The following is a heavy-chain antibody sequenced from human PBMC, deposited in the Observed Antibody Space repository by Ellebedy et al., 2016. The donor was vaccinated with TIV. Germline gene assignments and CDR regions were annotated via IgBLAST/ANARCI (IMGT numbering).Heavy chain of an antibody. CDR3: ARDRAVGTMDAFDI. CDR1: GFTFHNYW. J-gene: IGHJ3*02. CDR2: LKRDGSEK. Sequence: GESLKIFCAASGFTFHNYWMNWVRQAPGKGLEWVANLKRDGSEKYYVDSVKGRFTISRDNTNNSLYLQMTSLRAEDTAVYYCARDRAVGTMDAFDIWGQGTMVTVSS. V-gene: IGHV3-7*04. D-gene: IGHD6-19*01.